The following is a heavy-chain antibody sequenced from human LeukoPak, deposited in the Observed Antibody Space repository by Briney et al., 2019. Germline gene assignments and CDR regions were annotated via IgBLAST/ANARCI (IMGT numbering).Heavy chain of an antibody. CDR3: ARGAVHYDILTGYPSFDY. D-gene: IGHD3-9*01. CDR1: GYTFTSYD. V-gene: IGHV1-8*03. Sequence: ASVKVSCKASGYTFTSYDINWVRQATGQGLEWMGWMNPNSGNTGYAQKFQGRVTITRNTSISTAYMELSSLSSEDTAVYYCARGAVHYDILTGYPSFDYWGQGTLVTVSS. J-gene: IGHJ4*02. CDR2: MNPNSGNT.